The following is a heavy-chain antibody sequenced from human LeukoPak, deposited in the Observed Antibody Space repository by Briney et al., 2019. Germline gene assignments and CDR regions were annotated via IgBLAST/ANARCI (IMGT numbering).Heavy chain of an antibody. D-gene: IGHD6-13*01. V-gene: IGHV4-59*01. CDR1: GGSIRSYY. J-gene: IGHJ4*02. Sequence: SETLSLTCTVSGGSIRSYYWSWIRQPPGRGLGWIGYMYYRGNTNYNPSLKSRVTISVDTSKNQFSLKLSSVTAADTAVYYCATGVHGIAAAGDYYFDYWGQGTLVTVSS. CDR2: MYYRGNT. CDR3: ATGVHGIAAAGDYYFDY.